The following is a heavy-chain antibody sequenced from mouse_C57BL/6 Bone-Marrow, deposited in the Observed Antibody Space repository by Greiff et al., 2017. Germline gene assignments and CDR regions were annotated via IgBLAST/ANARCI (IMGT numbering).Heavy chain of an antibody. J-gene: IGHJ3*01. D-gene: IGHD1-1*01. CDR2: INPYNGGP. CDR1: GYTFTDYY. CDR3: APDYYGSWGAY. Sequence: VQLQQSGPVLVKPGASVKMSCKASGYTFTDYYMNWVKQSHGKSLEWIGVINPYNGGPSYNQKFKGKATLTVDKSSSTVYMELNSLTSEDSAVYYWAPDYYGSWGAYWGQGTLVTVSA. V-gene: IGHV1-19*01.